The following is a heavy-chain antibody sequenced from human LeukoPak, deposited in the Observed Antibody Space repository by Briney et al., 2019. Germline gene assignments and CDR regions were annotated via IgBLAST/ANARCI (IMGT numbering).Heavy chain of an antibody. CDR1: GVSFSGYY. J-gene: IGHJ4*02. V-gene: IGHV4-34*01. Sequence: SETLSLTCAVYGVSFSGYYWSWIRQPPGKGLEWIGEINHSGSTNYNPSLKSRVTISVDTSKNQFSLKLSSVTAADTAVYYCARTPYSGSHFDYWGQGTLVTVSS. D-gene: IGHD1-26*01. CDR3: ARTPYSGSHFDY. CDR2: INHSGST.